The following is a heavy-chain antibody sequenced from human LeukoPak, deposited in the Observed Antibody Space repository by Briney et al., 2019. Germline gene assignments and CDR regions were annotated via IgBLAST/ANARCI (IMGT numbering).Heavy chain of an antibody. J-gene: IGHJ1*01. D-gene: IGHD1-26*01. Sequence: GSSVKVSCKTSGGTFSSYPISWVRQAPGQGLEWMGRIIPIFDLVNYAENFQGRVTITADKSTSTAYMELSSLRSEDTAMYYCARDRNAWVVGATAEYFQNWGQGTLVTVSS. CDR3: ARDRNAWVVGATAEYFQN. CDR2: IIPIFDLV. CDR1: GGTFSSYP. V-gene: IGHV1-69*04.